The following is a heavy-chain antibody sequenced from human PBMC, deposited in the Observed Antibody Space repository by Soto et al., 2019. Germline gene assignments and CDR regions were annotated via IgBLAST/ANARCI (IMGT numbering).Heavy chain of an antibody. J-gene: IGHJ4*02. Sequence: SGGSLRLSCAASGFTFSSYAMSWVRQATGKGLEWVSAISGSGGSTYYADSVKGRFTISRDNSKNTLYLQMNSLRAEDTAVYYCAKDQNVLRYFDWLLYWDYWGQGTLVTVSS. CDR1: GFTFSSYA. CDR3: AKDQNVLRYFDWLLYWDY. CDR2: ISGSGGST. V-gene: IGHV3-23*01. D-gene: IGHD3-9*01.